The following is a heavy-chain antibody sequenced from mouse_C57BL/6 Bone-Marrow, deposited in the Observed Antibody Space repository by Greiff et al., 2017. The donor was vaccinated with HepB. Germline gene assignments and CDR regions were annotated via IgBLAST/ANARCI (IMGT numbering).Heavy chain of an antibody. D-gene: IGHD1-1*01. CDR3: ASPLITTVVAKDY. CDR1: GYTFTSYD. J-gene: IGHJ2*01. CDR2: IYPRDGST. Sequence: VQLQQSGPELVKPGASVKLSCKASGYTFTSYDINWVKQRPGQGLEWIGWIYPRDGSTKYNEKFKGKATLTVDTSSSTAYMELHSLTSEDSAVYFCASPLITTVVAKDYWGQGTTLTVSS. V-gene: IGHV1-85*01.